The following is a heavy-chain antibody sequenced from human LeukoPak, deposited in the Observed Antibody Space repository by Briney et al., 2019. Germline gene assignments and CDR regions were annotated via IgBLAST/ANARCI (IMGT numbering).Heavy chain of an antibody. Sequence: SETLTLTCAVYGGSFSGYYWSWIRQPPGKGLEWIGESNHSGSTNYNPSLKSRVTISVDTSKNQFSLKLSSVTAADTAVYYCARGPGGYRYYYGSGSPLDYWGQGTLVTVSS. J-gene: IGHJ4*02. CDR2: SNHSGST. V-gene: IGHV4-34*01. CDR3: ARGPGGYRYYYGSGSPLDY. CDR1: GGSFSGYY. D-gene: IGHD3-10*01.